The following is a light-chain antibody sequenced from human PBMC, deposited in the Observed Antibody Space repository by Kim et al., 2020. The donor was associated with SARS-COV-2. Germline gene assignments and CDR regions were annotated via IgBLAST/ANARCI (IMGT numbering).Light chain of an antibody. CDR3: MQSVEVPVT. CDR2: GLS. CDR1: HRLLRADRQTQ. Sequence: LDSISCMSTHRLLRADRQTQLSWYLQRPGPPPLLLMYGLSNLFSGVPDRYSGRGSGTDFTLKISRMEAEDVGIYYCMQSVEVPVTFGGGTKLEI. J-gene: IGKJ4*01. V-gene: IGKV2D-29*01.